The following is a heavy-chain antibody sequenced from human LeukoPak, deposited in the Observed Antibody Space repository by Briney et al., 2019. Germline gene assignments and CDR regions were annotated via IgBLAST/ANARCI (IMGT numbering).Heavy chain of an antibody. J-gene: IGHJ4*02. CDR3: VRIRGYTGCDY. V-gene: IGHV4-38-2*01. CDR2: IFRSGST. Sequence: SETLSLTCAVSGYSISSGYYCGWIRQPPGKRLEWIGSIFRSGSTYYNPSLKSRATISVDTSKNQFSLKLSSVTAADTALYYCVRIRGYTGCDYWGQGTLVTVSS. CDR1: GYSISSGYY. D-gene: IGHD5-12*01.